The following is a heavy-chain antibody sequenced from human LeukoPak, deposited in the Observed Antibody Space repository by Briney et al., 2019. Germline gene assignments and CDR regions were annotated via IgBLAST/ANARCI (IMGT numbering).Heavy chain of an antibody. D-gene: IGHD3-22*01. Sequence: ASVKVSCKASGYIFTSYYIHWVRQAPGQGLEWMGIINPSGGNTNYAQKFQGRVTMTRDTSTSTVYMELSSLRSGDTAVYYCAAYYYDSSGSSDYWGQGTLVTVSS. CDR2: INPSGGNT. J-gene: IGHJ4*02. V-gene: IGHV1-46*01. CDR3: AAYYYDSSGSSDY. CDR1: GYIFTSYY.